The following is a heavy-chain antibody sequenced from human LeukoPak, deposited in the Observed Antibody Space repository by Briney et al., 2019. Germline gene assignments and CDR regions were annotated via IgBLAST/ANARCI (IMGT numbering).Heavy chain of an antibody. D-gene: IGHD3-22*01. CDR3: ARSNYYDSSGYYPAFDY. CDR2: IYHSGST. V-gene: IGHV4-30-2*01. J-gene: IGHJ4*02. CDR1: GGSISSGGYS. Sequence: PSETLSLTCAVSGGSISSGGYSWSWLRQPPGKGLEWIGYIYHSGSTYYNPSLKSRVTISVDRSKNQFSLKLSSVTAADTAVYYCARSNYYDSSGYYPAFDYWGQGTLVTVSS.